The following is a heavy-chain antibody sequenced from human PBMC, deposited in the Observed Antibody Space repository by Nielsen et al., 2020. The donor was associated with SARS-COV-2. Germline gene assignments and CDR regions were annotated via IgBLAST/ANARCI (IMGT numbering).Heavy chain of an antibody. V-gene: IGHV4-61*02. CDR1: GGSISSGSYY. J-gene: IGHJ6*02. D-gene: IGHD3-3*01. CDR3: ARDTPLEWPGGMDV. CDR2: IYTSGST. Sequence: SETLSLTCTVSGGSISSGSYYWSWIRQPAGKGLEWIGRIYTSGSTNYNPSLKSRVTISVDTSKNQFSLELSSVTAADTAVYYCARDTPLEWPGGMDVWGQGTTVTVSS.